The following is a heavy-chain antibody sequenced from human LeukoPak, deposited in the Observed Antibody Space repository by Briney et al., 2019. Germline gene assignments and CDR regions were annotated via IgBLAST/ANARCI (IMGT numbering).Heavy chain of an antibody. D-gene: IGHD1-1*01. Sequence: GGSLRLSCVASGFTLSGYWMHWVRQVPGKGLVWVSRINTDETSTSYADSVKGRFTISRDNAKNTLYLQMNSLRAEDTAVYYCARVLLEREARWGQGTLVTVSS. CDR3: ARVLLEREAR. CDR1: GFTLSGYW. J-gene: IGHJ4*02. CDR2: INTDETST. V-gene: IGHV3-74*01.